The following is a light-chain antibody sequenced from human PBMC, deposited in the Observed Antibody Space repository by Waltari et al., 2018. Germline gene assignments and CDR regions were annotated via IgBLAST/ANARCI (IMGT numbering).Light chain of an antibody. Sequence: SYVLTQTPSVSLAPGQTAIITCGGDNLEIKSVHWYQLQPGQAPVLVMFYDSDRPPGIPDRFSGSNSGNTATLTISRVEDDDEADYFCQVWDDSNNSGVFGGGTKLTVL. V-gene: IGLV3-21*04. J-gene: IGLJ2*01. CDR3: QVWDDSNNSGV. CDR2: YDS. CDR1: NLEIKS.